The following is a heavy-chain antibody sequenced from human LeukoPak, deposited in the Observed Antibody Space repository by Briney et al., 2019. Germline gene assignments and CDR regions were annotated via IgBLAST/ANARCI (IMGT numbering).Heavy chain of an antibody. CDR3: ARREGDEQWELRTAWFDP. V-gene: IGHV4-34*01. Sequence: PSETLSLTCAVYGGSFSGYYWSWIRQPPGKGLEWIGEINHSGSTNYNPSLKSRVTISVDTSKNQFSLKLSSVTAADTAVYYCARREGDEQWELRTAWFDPWGQGTLVTVSS. CDR1: GGSFSGYY. CDR2: INHSGST. D-gene: IGHD1-26*01. J-gene: IGHJ5*02.